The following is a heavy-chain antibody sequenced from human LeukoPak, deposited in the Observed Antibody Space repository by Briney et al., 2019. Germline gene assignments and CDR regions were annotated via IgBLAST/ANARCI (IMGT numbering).Heavy chain of an antibody. CDR3: ARGVCYYYYMDV. Sequence: ASVKVSYKASGYTFTSYGISWVRQAPGQGLEWMGWISAYNGNTNYAQELQGRVTMTTDTSTSTAYMELRSLGSDDTAVYYCARGVCYYYYMDVWGKGPRSPSP. D-gene: IGHD2-8*01. J-gene: IGHJ6*03. V-gene: IGHV1-18*01. CDR2: ISAYNGNT. CDR1: GYTFTSYG.